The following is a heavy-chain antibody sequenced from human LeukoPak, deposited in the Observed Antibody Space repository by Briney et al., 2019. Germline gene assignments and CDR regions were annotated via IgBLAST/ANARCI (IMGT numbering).Heavy chain of an antibody. J-gene: IGHJ6*02. D-gene: IGHD1-26*01. CDR2: MNPNSGNT. CDR3: ARRGVGGRYYYYGMDV. V-gene: IGHV1-8*01. CDR1: GYTFTSYD. Sequence: ASVKVSCKASGYTFTSYDINWVRQATGQGLEWMGWMNPNSGNTGYAQKFQGRVTMTRNTSISTAYMELRSLRSEDTAVYYCARRGVGGRYYYYGMDVWGQGTTVTVSS.